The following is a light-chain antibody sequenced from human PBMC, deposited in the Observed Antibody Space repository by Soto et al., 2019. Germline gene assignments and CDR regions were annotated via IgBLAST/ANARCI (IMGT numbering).Light chain of an antibody. CDR1: QNVGYH. V-gene: IGKV3-11*01. J-gene: IGKJ4*01. CDR2: DAF. Sequence: IVLTQSPATLSLSPGERATLCCRASQNVGYHLAWYQQRPGQAPRLLIYDAFNRATGVPARFSGFGSGTDFTLIITSLEPEDSAVYYCQHRDDWPPGATFGGGTKVELK. CDR3: QHRDDWPPGAT.